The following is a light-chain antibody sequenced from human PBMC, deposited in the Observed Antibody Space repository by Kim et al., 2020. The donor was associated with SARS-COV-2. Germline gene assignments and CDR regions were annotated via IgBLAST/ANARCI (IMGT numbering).Light chain of an antibody. CDR3: QQSSTTPLT. V-gene: IGKV1-39*01. Sequence: DIQMTQSPSSLSASVGDRVTITCRASQSINRYLNWYQQKPGTAPKLLIDAASSLQSGVPSRFSGSGSGTDFTLTISSLQPEDFATYYCQQSSTTPLTFGGGTQVEIK. CDR2: AAS. J-gene: IGKJ4*01. CDR1: QSINRY.